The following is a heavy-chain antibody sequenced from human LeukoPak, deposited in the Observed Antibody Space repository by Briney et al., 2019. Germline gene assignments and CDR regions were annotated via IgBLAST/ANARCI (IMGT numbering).Heavy chain of an antibody. CDR2: VYYSGST. J-gene: IGHJ4*02. CDR1: GGSVSGYY. D-gene: IGHD4-17*01. Sequence: PSETLSLTCVVSGGSVSGYYWGWIRQPPGRGLEWIGYVYYSGSTNYNPSFKSRITISVDTSRNQFSLQLSSVTAADTAVYYCARILTETTVTAFDYWGQGTLVTVSS. V-gene: IGHV4-59*02. CDR3: ARILTETTVTAFDY.